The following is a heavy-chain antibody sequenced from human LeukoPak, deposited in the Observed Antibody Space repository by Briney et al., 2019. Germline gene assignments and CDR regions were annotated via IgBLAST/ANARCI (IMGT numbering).Heavy chain of an antibody. V-gene: IGHV3-33*06. J-gene: IGHJ4*02. D-gene: IGHD6-13*01. CDR2: IWYDGSNK. CDR3: AKEQYSSSWPDY. CDR1: GFTFSSYG. Sequence: PGGSLRLSCAASGFTFSSYGMHWLRQAPGKGLEWVAVIWYDGSNKYYADSVKGRFTISRDNSKNTLYLQMNSLRAEDTAEYYCAKEQYSSSWPDYWGQGTLVTVSS.